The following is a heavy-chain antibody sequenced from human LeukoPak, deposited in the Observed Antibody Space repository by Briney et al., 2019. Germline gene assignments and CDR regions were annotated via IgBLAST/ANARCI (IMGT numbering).Heavy chain of an antibody. CDR2: ISSSGTTL. Sequence: GGSLRLSCAASGFTFRNYAMSCVRQTPGKGLEWVSYISSSGTTLYYADSVKGRFTTSRDNAKNSLYLQMNSLRAEDTAVYYCARDYYDSGGYDNLDAFDIWGQGTMVTVSS. CDR3: ARDYYDSGGYDNLDAFDI. J-gene: IGHJ3*02. D-gene: IGHD3-22*01. V-gene: IGHV3-48*03. CDR1: GFTFRNYA.